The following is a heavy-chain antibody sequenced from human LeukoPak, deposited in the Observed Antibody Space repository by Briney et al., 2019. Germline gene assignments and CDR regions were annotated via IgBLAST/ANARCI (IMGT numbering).Heavy chain of an antibody. D-gene: IGHD3-10*01. J-gene: IGHJ5*02. V-gene: IGHV4-34*01. CDR2: INHSGST. CDR3: ARDRILWFGELFPRWFDP. CDR1: GGSFSGYY. Sequence: SSETLSLTCAVYGGSFSGYYWGWIRQPPGKGLEWIGEINHSGSTNYNPSLKSRVTISVDTSKNQFSLKLSSVTAADTAVYYCARDRILWFGELFPRWFDPWGQGTLVTVSS.